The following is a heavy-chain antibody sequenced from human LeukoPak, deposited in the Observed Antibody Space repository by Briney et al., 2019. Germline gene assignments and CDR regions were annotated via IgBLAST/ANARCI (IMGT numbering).Heavy chain of an antibody. Sequence: SELLSLTCNVSGGSLGSTSYYRYWLRQPAGKGLEWIGHIYTSGSTNYNPSLKSRVSISVDTSKNQFSLKLTSVTAADTAVYYCTKGRGIWGQGTLVTVSS. D-gene: IGHD3-10*01. CDR3: TKGRGI. V-gene: IGHV4-61*09. CDR1: GGSLGSTSYY. J-gene: IGHJ4*02. CDR2: IYTSGST.